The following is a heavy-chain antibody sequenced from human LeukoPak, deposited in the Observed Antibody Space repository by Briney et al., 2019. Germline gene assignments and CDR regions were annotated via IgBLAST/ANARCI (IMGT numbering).Heavy chain of an antibody. Sequence: ASVKVSCKASGYTFTGYYMHWVRQAPGQGLEWMGRINPNSGGTNYAQKFQGRATMTRDTSISTAYMELSRLRSDDTAVYYCAREGYYDSSGYYYVGNYWGQGTLVTVSS. CDR1: GYTFTGYY. V-gene: IGHV1-2*06. CDR3: AREGYYDSSGYYYVGNY. J-gene: IGHJ4*02. D-gene: IGHD3-22*01. CDR2: INPNSGGT.